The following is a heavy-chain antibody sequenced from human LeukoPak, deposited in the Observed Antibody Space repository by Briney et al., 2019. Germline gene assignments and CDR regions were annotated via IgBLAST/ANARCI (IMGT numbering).Heavy chain of an antibody. V-gene: IGHV3-20*04. CDR3: ARVRYYFDSSGYVDY. Sequence: GGSLRLSCGASGFTFSNYGMLWVRQAPGKGLEWVATISWNGESIGYGDSVKGRFIISRDNAKSSLYLQMNSLRAEDTALYYCARVRYYFDSSGYVDYWGQGTLVTVSS. CDR2: ISWNGESI. J-gene: IGHJ4*02. CDR1: GFTFSNYG. D-gene: IGHD3-22*01.